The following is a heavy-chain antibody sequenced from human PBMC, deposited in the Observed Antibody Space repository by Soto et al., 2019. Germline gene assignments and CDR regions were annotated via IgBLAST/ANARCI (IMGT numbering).Heavy chain of an antibody. CDR2: IYYSGST. CDR3: ARLGYYYGTSFDY. Sequence: QLQLQESGPGLVKPSETLSLTCTVSGGSISSSSYYWGWIRQPPGKGLEWIGSIYYSGSTYYNPSLKSRVTISVDTSKNQFSLKLSSVTAADTAVYYCARLGYYYGTSFDYWGQGTLVTVSS. D-gene: IGHD3-10*01. CDR1: GGSISSSSYY. J-gene: IGHJ4*02. V-gene: IGHV4-39*01.